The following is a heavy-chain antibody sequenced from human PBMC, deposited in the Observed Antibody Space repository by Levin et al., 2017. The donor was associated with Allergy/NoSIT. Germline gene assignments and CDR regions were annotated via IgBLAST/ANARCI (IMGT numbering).Heavy chain of an antibody. CDR2: IVVGSGNT. D-gene: IGHD3-10*01. CDR3: AADGREVRGDLDY. V-gene: IGHV1-58*01. J-gene: IGHJ4*02. Sequence: SVKVSCKASGFTFTSSAVQWVRQARGQRLEWIGWIVVGSGNTNYAQKFQERVTITRDMSTSTVYMELSSLRSEDTAVYYCAADGREVRGDLDYWGQGTLVTVSS. CDR1: GFTFTSSA.